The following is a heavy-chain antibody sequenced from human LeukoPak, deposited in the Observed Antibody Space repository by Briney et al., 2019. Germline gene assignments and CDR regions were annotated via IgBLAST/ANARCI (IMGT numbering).Heavy chain of an antibody. J-gene: IGHJ5*02. CDR1: GYTFTGYY. CDR3: ARAHRRGYCSSTSCYGNWFDP. Sequence: GASVKVSCKASGYTFTGYYMHWVRQAPGQGLEWMGWINPNRGGTNYAQTFQGRVTMTRDTSISTAYMELSRLRSDDTAVYYCARAHRRGYCSSTSCYGNWFDPWGQGTLVTVSS. V-gene: IGHV1-2*02. D-gene: IGHD2-2*01. CDR2: INPNRGGT.